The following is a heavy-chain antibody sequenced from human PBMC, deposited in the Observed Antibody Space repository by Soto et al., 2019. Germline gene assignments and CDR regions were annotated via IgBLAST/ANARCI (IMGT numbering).Heavy chain of an antibody. D-gene: IGHD2-21*01. J-gene: IGHJ5*02. V-gene: IGHV3-30*03. Sequence: QVQLAETGGGVVQPGRSLRLSCATSGFVSNDYDIHWVRQAPGKGLAWLASISYDGSNKYYADSVKGRFTISRDNSKNTLSLQINGRGAEDTAVYYCSRGIKGGLDAWGPGTLVTVSS. CDR2: ISYDGSNK. CDR1: GFVSNDYD. CDR3: SRGIKGGLDA.